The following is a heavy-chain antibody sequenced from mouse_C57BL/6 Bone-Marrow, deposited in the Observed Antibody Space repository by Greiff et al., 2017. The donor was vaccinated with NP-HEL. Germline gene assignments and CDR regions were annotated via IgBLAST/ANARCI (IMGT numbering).Heavy chain of an antibody. CDR2: IYPGDGDT. V-gene: IGHV1-82*01. CDR3: ARGDYYGSSSRDFDY. CDR1: GYAFSSSW. J-gene: IGHJ2*01. Sequence: VQLQQSGPELVKPGASVKISCKASGYAFSSSWMNWVKQRPGTGLEWIGRIYPGDGDTNYNGKFKGKATLTADKSSSTAYMQLSSLTSEDSAVYFCARGDYYGSSSRDFDYWGQGTTLTVSS. D-gene: IGHD1-1*01.